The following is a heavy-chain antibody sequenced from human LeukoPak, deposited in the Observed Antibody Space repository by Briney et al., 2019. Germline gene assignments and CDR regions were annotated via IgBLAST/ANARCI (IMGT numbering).Heavy chain of an antibody. D-gene: IGHD6-19*01. J-gene: IGHJ6*02. Sequence: PSETLSLTCAVYGGSFSGYYWSWIRQPPGKGLEWIGEINHSGSTNYNPSLKSRVTIPVDTSKNQFSLKLSSVNAADTAVYYCARVVGGWYSYGMDVWGQGTTVTVSS. CDR2: INHSGST. CDR3: ARVVGGWYSYGMDV. CDR1: GGSFSGYY. V-gene: IGHV4-34*01.